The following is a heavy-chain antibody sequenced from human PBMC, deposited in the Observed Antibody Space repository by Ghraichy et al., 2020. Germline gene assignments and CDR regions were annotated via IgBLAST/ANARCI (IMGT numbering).Heavy chain of an antibody. D-gene: IGHD3-16*01. J-gene: IGHJ6*03. CDR2: ISGGGVSS. V-gene: IGHV3-23*01. Sequence: GESLNISCAASGFTFNYFGMSWVRQAPGKGPEWVSSISGGGVSSHYSNSARGRFTISRDNSRNALYLQMNSLRAEDTAIYYCAKGGSRDNDGYYLCYMGDWGKVTTVTVSS. CDR1: GFTFNYFG. CDR3: AKGGSRDNDGYYLCYMGD.